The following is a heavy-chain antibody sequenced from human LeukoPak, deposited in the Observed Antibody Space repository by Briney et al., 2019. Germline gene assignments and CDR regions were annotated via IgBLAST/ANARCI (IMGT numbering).Heavy chain of an antibody. J-gene: IGHJ3*02. CDR3: ACEGLYSAFDI. CDR2: ISAYNGNT. D-gene: IGHD2-8*01. V-gene: IGHV1-18*01. CDR1: VYTFTSYG. Sequence: ASVKLSCKASVYTFTSYGISWVRQAPGQGLEWMGWISAYNGNTNYAQKLKGRVTMTTDTSTSTAYQELRSLRSDDTAVYYCACEGLYSAFDIWGQGTMVTVSS.